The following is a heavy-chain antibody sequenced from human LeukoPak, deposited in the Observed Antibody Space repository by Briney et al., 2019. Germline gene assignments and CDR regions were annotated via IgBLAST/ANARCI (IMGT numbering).Heavy chain of an antibody. V-gene: IGHV3-33*06. CDR2: IWYDGSNK. CDR3: AKGGRKPRRPQLHEY. CDR1: GFTFSSYG. Sequence: PGGSLRLSCAASGFTFSSYGMHWVRQAPGKGLEWVAVIWYDGSNKYYADSVKGRFTISRDNSKNTLYLQMNSLRAEDTAVYYCAKGGRKPRRPQLHEYWGQGTLVTVSS. J-gene: IGHJ4*02. D-gene: IGHD1-1*01.